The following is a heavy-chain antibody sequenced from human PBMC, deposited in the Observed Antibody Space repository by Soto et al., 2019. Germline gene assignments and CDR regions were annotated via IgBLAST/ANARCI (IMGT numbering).Heavy chain of an antibody. J-gene: IGHJ4*02. D-gene: IGHD3-22*01. V-gene: IGHV4-61*01. CDR3: ARAHRDSTGYYTDY. CDR1: GGSLSSGSYY. Sequence: QVQLQESGPGLVKASETLSLTCTVSGGSLSSGSYYWSWIRQPPGKGLEWIGYIYYSGSTKYNPDHNSRVTLSVGTSKNQFSLQLSSVTAADTAVYYCARAHRDSTGYYTDYWGQGTLVTVSS. CDR2: IYYSGST.